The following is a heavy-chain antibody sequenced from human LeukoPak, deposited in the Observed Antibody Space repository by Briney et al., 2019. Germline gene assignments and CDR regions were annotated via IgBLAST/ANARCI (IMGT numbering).Heavy chain of an antibody. CDR2: INAGNGNT. CDR1: GYTFTSYA. D-gene: IGHD6-19*01. V-gene: IGHV1-3*01. Sequence: ASVKVSCKASGYTFTSYAMHWVRQAPGQRLEWIGWINAGNGNTKYSQKFQGRVTITRDTSASTAYMELSSLRSEDTAVYYCAREVTGYSSGWHLNWFDPWGQGTLVTVSS. J-gene: IGHJ5*02. CDR3: AREVTGYSSGWHLNWFDP.